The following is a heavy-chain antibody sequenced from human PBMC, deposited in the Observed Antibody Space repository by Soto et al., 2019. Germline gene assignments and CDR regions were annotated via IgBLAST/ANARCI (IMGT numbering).Heavy chain of an antibody. D-gene: IGHD6-19*01. CDR3: ARAQLNPDRSGWYWDAFDV. V-gene: IGHV6-1*01. J-gene: IGHJ3*01. Sequence: QVQLQQSGPGLVKPSQTLSLTCAISGDSVSSGSASWHWIRQSPSRGLEWLGRTFYRSGWNKEYPESVKSRITITPDTSKNQFSLQVNSVSPEDTAVYYCARAQLNPDRSGWYWDAFDVWGQGTMVT. CDR1: GDSVSSGSAS. CDR2: TFYRSGWNK.